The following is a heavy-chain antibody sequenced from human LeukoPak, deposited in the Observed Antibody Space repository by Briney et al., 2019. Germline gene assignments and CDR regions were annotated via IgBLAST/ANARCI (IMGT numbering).Heavy chain of an antibody. J-gene: IGHJ3*02. CDR2: VIPMLGIA. D-gene: IGHD3-9*01. Sequence: SVKVSCKASGGTLTSYAITWVRQAPGQGLEWMGRVIPMLGIADYAQKLQGRVTITADTSTSTAYMELSGLRSEDTAVYYCARPSDLLTGLDVFDIWGQGTMVTVSS. CDR1: GGTLTSYA. CDR3: ARPSDLLTGLDVFDI. V-gene: IGHV1-69*04.